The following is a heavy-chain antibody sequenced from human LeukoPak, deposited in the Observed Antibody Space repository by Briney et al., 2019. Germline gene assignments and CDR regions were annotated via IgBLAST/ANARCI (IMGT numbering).Heavy chain of an antibody. CDR2: IYYSGST. D-gene: IGHD4-17*01. CDR3: ARFDYGDYYYYGMDV. Sequence: SETLSLTCTVSGGSISSSSYYWGWIRQPPGKGLEWIGSIYYSGSTYYNPSLKSRVTISVDTSKNQFSLKLSSVTAADTVVYYCARFDYGDYYYYGMDVWGQGTTVTVSS. CDR1: GGSISSSSYY. V-gene: IGHV4-39*01. J-gene: IGHJ6*02.